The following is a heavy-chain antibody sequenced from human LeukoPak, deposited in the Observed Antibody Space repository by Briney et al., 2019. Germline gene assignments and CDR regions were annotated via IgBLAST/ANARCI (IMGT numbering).Heavy chain of an antibody. V-gene: IGHV1-2*04. J-gene: IGHJ6*02. CDR1: GYSFTGYY. D-gene: IGHD6-13*01. Sequence: GASVKVSCKASGYSFTGYYMDWVRQAPGQGLEWMGWINPNSGGTNYAQKFQGWVTMTRDTSTSTAYMELRSLRSDDTAVYYCAREAPPLAAAGTSVGMDVWGQGTTVTVSS. CDR3: AREAPPLAAAGTSVGMDV. CDR2: INPNSGGT.